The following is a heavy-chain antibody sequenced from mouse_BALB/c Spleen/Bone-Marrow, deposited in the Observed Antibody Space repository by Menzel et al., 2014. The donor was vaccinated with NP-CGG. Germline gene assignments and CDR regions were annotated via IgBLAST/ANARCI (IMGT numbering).Heavy chain of an antibody. V-gene: IGHV14-3*02. CDR3: ARSRDYGSSYYAMDY. CDR2: IDPANGNS. Sequence: VHLQQSGAELVKPGASVKLSCTASGFNIKDTYMHWVKQRPEQGLEWIGRIDPANGNSKYGPKFQGKATITADTSSNTAYLQLSSLTSEDTAVYYCARSRDYGSSYYAMDYWGQGTSVTVSS. CDR1: GFNIKDTY. D-gene: IGHD1-1*01. J-gene: IGHJ4*01.